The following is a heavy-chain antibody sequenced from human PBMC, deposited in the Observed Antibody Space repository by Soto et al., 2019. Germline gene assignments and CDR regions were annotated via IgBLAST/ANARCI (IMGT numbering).Heavy chain of an antibody. CDR3: ARHNTPHYCSSTSCYRYYYGMDV. CDR2: IDPSDSYT. V-gene: IGHV5-10-1*01. J-gene: IGHJ6*02. CDR1: GYSFTSYW. Sequence: PGKSLKISGKGSGYSFTSYWIGWVRQMPGKGREWMGRIDPSDSYTNYSPSFQGHVTISADKSISTAYLQWSSLKASDTAMYYCARHNTPHYCSSTSCYRYYYGMDVWGQGTTVTVSS. D-gene: IGHD2-2*01.